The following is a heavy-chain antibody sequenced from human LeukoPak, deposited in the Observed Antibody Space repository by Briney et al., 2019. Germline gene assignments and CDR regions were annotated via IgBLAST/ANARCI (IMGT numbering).Heavy chain of an antibody. CDR2: ISWNSGSI. CDR1: GFTFDDYA. CDR3: AKELFYDSSGYSSPFDY. D-gene: IGHD3-22*01. V-gene: IGHV3-9*01. J-gene: IGHJ4*02. Sequence: PGGSLRLSCAASGFTFDDYAMHWVRQAPGKGLEWVSGISWNSGSIGYADSAKGRFTISRDNAKNSLYLQMNSLRAEDTALYYCAKELFYDSSGYSSPFDYWGQGTLVTVSS.